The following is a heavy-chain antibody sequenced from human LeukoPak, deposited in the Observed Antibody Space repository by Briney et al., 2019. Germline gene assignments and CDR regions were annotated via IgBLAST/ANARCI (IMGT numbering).Heavy chain of an antibody. V-gene: IGHV4-28*05. Sequence: SEALSLTCSVSGYSISTSNYWAWIRQPPGRGLEWIGHIYYSGGIYYNPSLKSRVTMSVDTSRNQFSLKLSSVTAVDTAVYYCARKTTAGPTKAAFDIWGQGTMVAVST. J-gene: IGHJ3*02. CDR2: IYYSGGI. D-gene: IGHD2-21*02. CDR3: ARKTTAGPTKAAFDI. CDR1: GYSISTSNY.